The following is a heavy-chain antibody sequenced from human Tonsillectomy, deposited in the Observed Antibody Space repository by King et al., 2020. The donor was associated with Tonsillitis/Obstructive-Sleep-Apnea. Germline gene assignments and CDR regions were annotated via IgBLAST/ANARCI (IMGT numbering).Heavy chain of an antibody. Sequence: DVQLVESGGGLVQPGGSLRLSCAASGFTFSSFDMHWVRQAAGKGLEWVSTIGTAGDTYSPGSVKGRFTISRENARNSLYLQMNSLRAGDTAVYYCARGRWPYYMDVWGKGTTVTVSS. CDR1: GFTFSSFD. J-gene: IGHJ6*03. V-gene: IGHV3-13*04. D-gene: IGHD6-13*01. CDR2: IGTAGDT. CDR3: ARGRWPYYMDV.